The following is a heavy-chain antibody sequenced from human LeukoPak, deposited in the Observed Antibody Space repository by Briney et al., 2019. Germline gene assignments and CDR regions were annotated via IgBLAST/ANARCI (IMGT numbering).Heavy chain of an antibody. CDR2: MNPNSGNT. CDR1: GYTFTSYD. CDR3: ARGPPWDYCYYYGMDV. D-gene: IGHD1-26*01. V-gene: IGHV1-8*01. J-gene: IGHJ6*02. Sequence: ASVTVSFKASGYTFTSYDINWVRQAPGQGLEWMGWMNPNSGNTGYAQKFQGRVTMTRNTSISTAYMELSSLRSEDTAVYYCARGPPWDYCYYYGMDVWGQGTTVTVSS.